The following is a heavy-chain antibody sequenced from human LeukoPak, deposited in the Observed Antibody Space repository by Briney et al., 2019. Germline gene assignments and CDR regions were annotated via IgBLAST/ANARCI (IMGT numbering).Heavy chain of an antibody. Sequence: SQTLSLTCAVSGGSISSGGYSWSWIRQPPGKGLEWIGYIYHSGSTYYNPSLKSRVTISVDRSKNQFSLKLTSVTAADTAVYYCARWVGGYSYGYDYWGQGTLVTVSS. CDR3: ARWVGGYSYGYDY. CDR2: IYHSGST. J-gene: IGHJ4*02. V-gene: IGHV4-30-2*01. CDR1: GGSISSGGYS. D-gene: IGHD5-18*01.